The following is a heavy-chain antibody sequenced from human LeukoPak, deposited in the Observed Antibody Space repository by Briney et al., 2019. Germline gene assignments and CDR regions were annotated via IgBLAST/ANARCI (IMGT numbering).Heavy chain of an antibody. Sequence: GGSLRLSCAASGFIIGRDSMNWVRQAPGKGLEWISYISHDSGVIYYADSVRGRFTISRDNAKNSLYLQMNSLRAEDTAVYYCAKDYKSGDGYWDFDYWGQGILVTVSS. CDR3: AKDYKSGDGYWDFDY. J-gene: IGHJ4*02. V-gene: IGHV3-48*04. CDR1: GFIIGRDS. CDR2: ISHDSGVI. D-gene: IGHD5-24*01.